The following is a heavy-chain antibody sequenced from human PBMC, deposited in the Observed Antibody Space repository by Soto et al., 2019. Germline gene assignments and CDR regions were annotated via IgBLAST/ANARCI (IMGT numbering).Heavy chain of an antibody. D-gene: IGHD6-19*01. Sequence: QVQLQQWGAGLLKASETLSLTCVVSGGSFSGYFWTWIRQSPGRGLEWIGEISHSGSRNYNPAFQSRVTIPVDSTKNPVSPKLTPVTAADSATYFCARGLAYDRPITVAEPFDSWGQGTLVTVSS. V-gene: IGHV4-34*02. CDR2: ISHSGSR. CDR3: ARGLAYDRPITVAEPFDS. CDR1: GGSFSGYF. J-gene: IGHJ4*02.